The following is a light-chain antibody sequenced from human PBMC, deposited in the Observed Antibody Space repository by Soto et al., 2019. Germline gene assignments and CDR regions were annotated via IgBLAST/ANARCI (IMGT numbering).Light chain of an antibody. CDR2: GAS. Sequence: EIVMTQSPATLSVSPGERATLSCRASQSVSSNLAWYQQKPGQAPRLLIYGASTRATGIPATFTGSGSGTEFTLTISSLQSEDIAVYYCQQYNKWPQTFGQGTKVDI. CDR3: QQYNKWPQT. V-gene: IGKV3-15*01. CDR1: QSVSSN. J-gene: IGKJ1*01.